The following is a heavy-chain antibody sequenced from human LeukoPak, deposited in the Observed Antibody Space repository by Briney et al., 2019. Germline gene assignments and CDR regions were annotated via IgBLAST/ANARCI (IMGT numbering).Heavy chain of an antibody. V-gene: IGHV4-39*07. Sequence: SETLSLTCTVSGGSISSKGYYWGWIRQPPGKGLEWIGSIYYSGSTYYNPSLKSRVTISVDTSKNQFSLKLSSVTAADTAVYYCARDGGGWPDYWGQGTLVTVSS. CDR1: GGSISSKGYY. J-gene: IGHJ4*02. D-gene: IGHD6-19*01. CDR2: IYYSGST. CDR3: ARDGGGWPDY.